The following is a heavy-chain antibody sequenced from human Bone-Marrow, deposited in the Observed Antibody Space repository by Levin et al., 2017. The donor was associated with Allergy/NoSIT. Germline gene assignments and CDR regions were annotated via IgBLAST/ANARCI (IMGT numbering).Heavy chain of an antibody. CDR3: ARGGLGIQLWYYADYYYYMDV. CDR2: INPSGGST. CDR1: GYTFTSYY. D-gene: IGHD5-18*01. Sequence: GASVKVSCKASGYTFTSYYMHWVRQAPGQGLEWMGIINPSGGSTSYAQKFQGRVTMTRDTSTSTVYMELSSLRSEDTAVYYCARGGLGIQLWYYADYYYYMDVWGKGTTVTVSS. V-gene: IGHV1-46*03. J-gene: IGHJ6*03.